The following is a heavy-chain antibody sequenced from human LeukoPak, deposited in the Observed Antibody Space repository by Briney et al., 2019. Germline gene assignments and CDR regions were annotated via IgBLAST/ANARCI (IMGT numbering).Heavy chain of an antibody. Sequence: PGGSPRLSCAASGFTVSSIYMTWVRQAPGKGLEWVSVIYSGGSTYYADSVKGRFTISRDKSKNTLYLQMNSLRAEDTAVYYCASGYYDVLTGHAYWGQGTLVTVSS. CDR3: ASGYYDVLTGHAY. CDR2: IYSGGST. J-gene: IGHJ4*02. CDR1: GFTVSSIY. D-gene: IGHD3-9*01. V-gene: IGHV3-53*01.